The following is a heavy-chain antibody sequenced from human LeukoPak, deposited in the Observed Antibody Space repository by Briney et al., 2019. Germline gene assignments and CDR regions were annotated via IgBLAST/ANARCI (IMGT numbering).Heavy chain of an antibody. CDR3: ARGIYDYVWGRIDY. CDR1: GGTFSSYA. Sequence: GASVKVSCKASGGTFSSYAISWVRQAPGQGLEWMGRIIPILVIANYAQKFQGRVTITADKSTSTAYMELSSLRSEDTAVYYCARGIYDYVWGRIDYWGQGTLVTVSS. V-gene: IGHV1-69*04. D-gene: IGHD3-16*01. CDR2: IIPILVIA. J-gene: IGHJ4*02.